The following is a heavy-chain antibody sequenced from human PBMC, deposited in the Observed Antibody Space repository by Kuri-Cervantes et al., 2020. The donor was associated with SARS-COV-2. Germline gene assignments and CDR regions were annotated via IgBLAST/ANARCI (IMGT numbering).Heavy chain of an antibody. J-gene: IGHJ6*02. V-gene: IGHV3-30*03. CDR2: ISYDGSNK. Sequence: GGSLRLSCAASGFTFSSYGMHWVRQAPGKGLEWVAVISYDGSNKYYADSVKGRFTISRDNSKNTLYLQMNSLRAEDTAVYYCARDLGGILTGYYNGGYYYYGMDVWGQGTTVTVSS. CDR3: ARDLGGILTGYYNGGYYYYGMDV. D-gene: IGHD3-9*01. CDR1: GFTFSSYG.